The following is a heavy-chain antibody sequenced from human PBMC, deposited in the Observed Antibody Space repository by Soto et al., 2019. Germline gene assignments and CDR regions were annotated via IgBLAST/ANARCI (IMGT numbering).Heavy chain of an antibody. CDR2: ISSSSSTI. CDR1: GFTFSSYS. J-gene: IGHJ5*02. CDR3: ARGVVVVVAATYNWFDP. Sequence: EVQLVESGGGLVQPGGSLRLSCAASGFTFSSYSMNWVRQAPGKGLEWVSYISSSSSTIYYADSVKGRFTISRDNAKNSLYLQMNSLRDEDTAVYYCARGVVVVVAATYNWFDPCGQGTLVTVSS. D-gene: IGHD2-15*01. V-gene: IGHV3-48*02.